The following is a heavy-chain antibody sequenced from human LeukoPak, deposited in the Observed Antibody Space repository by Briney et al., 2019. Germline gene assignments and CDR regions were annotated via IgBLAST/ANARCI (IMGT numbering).Heavy chain of an antibody. J-gene: IGHJ4*02. V-gene: IGHV3-7*01. Sequence: GGSLRLSCTASGFTFGDYAMSWFRQAPGKGPEWVANIKQDGSEKYYVDSVKGRFTISRDNAKNSLYLQMNSLRAEDTAVYYCARDDPRAYYFDYWGQGTLVTVSS. CDR1: GFTFGDYA. CDR3: ARDDPRAYYFDY. CDR2: IKQDGSEK. D-gene: IGHD3-10*01.